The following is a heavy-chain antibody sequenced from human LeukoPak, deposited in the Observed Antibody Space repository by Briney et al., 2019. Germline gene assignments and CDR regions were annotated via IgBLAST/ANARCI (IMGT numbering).Heavy chain of an antibody. V-gene: IGHV3-23*01. Sequence: PGGSLRLSCAASGFTFSSYAMSWVRQAPGKGLEWVSAISGSGGSTYYADSVKGRFTISRDNSKNTLYLQVNSLRAEDTAVYYCAKGYSSRWAFDIWGQGTMVTVSS. D-gene: IGHD6-19*01. CDR1: GFTFSSYA. J-gene: IGHJ3*02. CDR3: AKGYSSRWAFDI. CDR2: ISGSGGST.